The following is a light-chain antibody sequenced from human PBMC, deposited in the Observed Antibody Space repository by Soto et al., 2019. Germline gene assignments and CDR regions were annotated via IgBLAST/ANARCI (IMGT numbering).Light chain of an antibody. V-gene: IGKV4-1*01. CDR1: QSVLYSSNNKNY. J-gene: IGKJ2*01. CDR2: WAS. CDR3: QQYYSSPRT. Sequence: DIVMTQSPDSLAVSLGERATINCKSSQSVLYSSNNKNYFAWYQQKPGQPPKLLIYWASTRESGVPDRFSGSGSGTDFALTISSLQAEDVAVYYCQQYYSSPRTFGQGNKLEIK.